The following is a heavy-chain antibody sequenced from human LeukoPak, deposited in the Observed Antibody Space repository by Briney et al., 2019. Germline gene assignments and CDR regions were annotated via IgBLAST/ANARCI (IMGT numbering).Heavy chain of an antibody. V-gene: IGHV3-30-3*01. CDR3: GRDSNGIDY. Sequence: QPGGSLRLSCAASGFTFSSYAMHWVRQAPGKGLEWVAVISYDGSNKYYADSVKGRFTVSRDNAKNTLYLQMDSLRVEDTAMYYCGRDSNGIDYLGQGTLVTVSS. CDR2: ISYDGSNK. CDR1: GFTFSSYA. J-gene: IGHJ4*02. D-gene: IGHD4-11*01.